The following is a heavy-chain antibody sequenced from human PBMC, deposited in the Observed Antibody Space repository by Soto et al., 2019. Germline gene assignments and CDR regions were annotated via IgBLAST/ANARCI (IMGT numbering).Heavy chain of an antibody. V-gene: IGHV1-2*04. CDR1: GYTFTGYY. CDR3: ARDRITMVRGDYYGMDV. D-gene: IGHD3-10*01. Sequence: GASVKVSCKAYGYTFTGYYMHWVRQAPGQGLEWMGWINPNSGGTNYAQKFQGWVTMTRDTSISTAYMELSRLRSDDTAVYYCARDRITMVRGDYYGMDVWGQGTTVTVSS. J-gene: IGHJ6*02. CDR2: INPNSGGT.